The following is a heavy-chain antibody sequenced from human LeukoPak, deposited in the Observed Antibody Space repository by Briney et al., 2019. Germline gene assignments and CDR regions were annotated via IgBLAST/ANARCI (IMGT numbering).Heavy chain of an antibody. CDR3: ATGAIVYDF. CDR1: GSTLSKIS. D-gene: IGHD3-9*01. J-gene: IGHJ4*02. V-gene: IGHV1-24*01. Sequence: ASVKVPCKVSGSTLSKISVDWVRQPPGKGLEWMGSFGHQDGETVFAQKFQGRFNMTADTVTDTAYMEMINLISEDTAVYYCATGAIVYDFWGQGTLVTVSS. CDR2: FGHQDGET.